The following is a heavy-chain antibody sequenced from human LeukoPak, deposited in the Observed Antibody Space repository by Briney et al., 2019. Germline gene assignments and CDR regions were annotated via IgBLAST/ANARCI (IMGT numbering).Heavy chain of an antibody. J-gene: IGHJ6*03. CDR1: GYTFTGYY. V-gene: IGHV1-8*03. CDR2: MNPNSGNT. CDR3: ARGPYYDFWSGYSPIPSSYYYYYMDV. Sequence: ASVKVSCKASGYTFTGYYMHWVRQAPGQGLEWMGWMNPNSGNTGYAQKFQGRVTITRNTSISTAYMELSSLRSEDTAVYYCARGPYYDFWSGYSPIPSSYYYYYMDVWGKGTTVTVSS. D-gene: IGHD3-3*01.